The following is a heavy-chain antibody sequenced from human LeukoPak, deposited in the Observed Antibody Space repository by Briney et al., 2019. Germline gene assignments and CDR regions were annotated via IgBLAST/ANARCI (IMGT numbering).Heavy chain of an antibody. J-gene: IGHJ4*02. CDR3: AKDEAHTFDY. Sequence: GGSLRLSCAAYAMHWVRQAPGKGLEWVAFIRYDGSNKYYADSVKGRFTISRDNSKNTLYLQMNSLRAEDTAVYYCAKDEAHTFDYWGQGTLVTVSS. CDR2: IRYDGSNK. D-gene: IGHD6-6*01. CDR1: YA. V-gene: IGHV3-30*02.